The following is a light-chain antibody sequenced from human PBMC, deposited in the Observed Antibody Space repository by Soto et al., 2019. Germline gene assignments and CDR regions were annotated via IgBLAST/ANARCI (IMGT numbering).Light chain of an antibody. Sequence: IVLTQAPGTLSLSPGERATLSCTASQYVSTTFFAWYQQKPGQAPRLLIYSTSNRATGIPDRFSGSGSGTDFTLTISRPEPEDFAVYSCQQYGSSPLTFGGGNRMEIK. CDR1: QYVSTTF. CDR2: STS. CDR3: QQYGSSPLT. V-gene: IGKV3-20*01. J-gene: IGKJ4*01.